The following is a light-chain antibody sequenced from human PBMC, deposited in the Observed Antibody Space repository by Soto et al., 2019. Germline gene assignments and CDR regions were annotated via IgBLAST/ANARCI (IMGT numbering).Light chain of an antibody. V-gene: IGKV1-39*01. CDR1: QSISSY. Sequence: DIQMTQSPSSLSASVGDSVTITCRASQSISSYLNWYQQKPGKAPKLLIYAASSLQSGVPSRFSGRGSGTDFPLTISGVQPEEFSTYYCHKSSSPPRSFGPGTKGDIK. CDR3: HKSSSPPRS. CDR2: AAS. J-gene: IGKJ3*01.